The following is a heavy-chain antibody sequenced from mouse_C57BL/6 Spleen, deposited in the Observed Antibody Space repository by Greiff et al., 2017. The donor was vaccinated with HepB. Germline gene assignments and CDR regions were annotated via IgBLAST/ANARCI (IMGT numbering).Heavy chain of an antibody. CDR1: GYTFTSYW. CDR3: ARGTTVPAWFAY. D-gene: IGHD1-1*01. Sequence: QVQLQQPGAELVKPGASVKLSCKASGYTFTSYWMQWVKQRPGQGLGWIGEIDPSDRYTNYNQKFKGKATLTVDTSSSTAYMQLSSLTSEDSAVYYCARGTTVPAWFAYWGQGTLVTVSA. CDR2: IDPSDRYT. J-gene: IGHJ3*01. V-gene: IGHV1-50*01.